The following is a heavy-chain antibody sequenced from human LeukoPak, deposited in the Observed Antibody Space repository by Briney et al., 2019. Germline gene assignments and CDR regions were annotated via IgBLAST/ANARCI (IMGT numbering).Heavy chain of an antibody. Sequence: GGSLRLSCAASGFTFGYYAMSWVRQAPGKGLQWVSTISGGGDTTYYADSVKGRFTISRDNSKNTLYLQMNSLRAEDTAVYYCAKEIDTSGYSPFDYWGQGTLVTVSS. CDR3: AKEIDTSGYSPFDY. D-gene: IGHD3-22*01. CDR2: ISGGGDTT. J-gene: IGHJ4*02. V-gene: IGHV3-23*01. CDR1: GFTFGYYA.